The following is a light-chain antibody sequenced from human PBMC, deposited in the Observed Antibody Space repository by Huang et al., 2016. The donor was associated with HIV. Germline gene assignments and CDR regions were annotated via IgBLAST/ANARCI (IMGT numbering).Light chain of an antibody. V-gene: IGKV3D-15*01. CDR2: DTS. Sequence: EIMMTQSPATLSVSPGGRATLSCRASQNVSTNLAWYQQKTGQAPRLLIYDTSTRASGIPARFTGSGSGTEITLTISGIQSEDFAIDYCQQYDNWPPGLTFGGGTKVEI. CDR3: QQYDNWPPGLT. J-gene: IGKJ4*01. CDR1: QNVSTN.